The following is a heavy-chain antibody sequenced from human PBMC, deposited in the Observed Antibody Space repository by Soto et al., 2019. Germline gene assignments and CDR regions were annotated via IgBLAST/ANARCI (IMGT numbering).Heavy chain of an antibody. Sequence: PSETLSLTCTVSGGSISSYYWSWIRQPPGKGLEWIGYIYYSGSTNYNPSLKSRVTISVDTSKNQFSLKLSSVTAADTAVYYCARDADTAMVFDYWGQGTLVTV. CDR2: IYYSGST. CDR3: ARDADTAMVFDY. J-gene: IGHJ4*02. V-gene: IGHV4-59*01. CDR1: GGSISSYY. D-gene: IGHD5-18*01.